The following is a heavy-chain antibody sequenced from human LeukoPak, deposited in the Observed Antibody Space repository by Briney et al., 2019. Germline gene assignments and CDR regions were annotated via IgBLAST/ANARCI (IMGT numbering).Heavy chain of an antibody. CDR3: AKDFTPSITVAGHFDH. D-gene: IGHD6-19*01. CDR2: ISWDGDST. Sequence: QAGGSLRLSCAASGFTSDDYTMHWVRQAPGKGLEWVSLISWDGDSTYYADSVKGRFTISRDNSEDSLYLQMNSLRTEDTALYYCAKDFTPSITVAGHFDHWGQGTLVTVSS. CDR1: GFTSDDYT. J-gene: IGHJ4*02. V-gene: IGHV3-43*01.